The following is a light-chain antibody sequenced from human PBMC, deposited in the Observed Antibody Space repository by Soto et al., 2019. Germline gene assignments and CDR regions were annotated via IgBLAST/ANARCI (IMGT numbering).Light chain of an antibody. CDR1: QTISNF. V-gene: IGKV1-39*01. J-gene: IGKJ1*01. CDR3: QQSYNTLWT. CDR2: AAS. Sequence: DIQMTLSPSSLSASVGDRVTITCRASQTISNFVNWYQQKLGRAPSLLIYAASSLQSGVPSRFSGRRSGTDFTLTISSLQPEDFAPYYCQQSYNTLWTFGQGTKVEIK.